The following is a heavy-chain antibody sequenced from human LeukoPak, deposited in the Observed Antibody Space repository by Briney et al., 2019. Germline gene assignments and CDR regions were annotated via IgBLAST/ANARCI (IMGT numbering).Heavy chain of an antibody. V-gene: IGHV2-5*08. CDR1: GGSISKYYWT. J-gene: IGHJ3*02. CDR2: IYWDDDK. CDR3: AHRLITVAGPMLGSLDAFDI. Sequence: TLSLTCTVSGGSISKYYWTWIRQPPGKALEWLALIYWDDDKRYSPSLKSRLTITKDTSKNQVVLTMTNMDPVDTATYYCAHRLITVAGPMLGSLDAFDIWGQGTMVTVSS. D-gene: IGHD6-19*01.